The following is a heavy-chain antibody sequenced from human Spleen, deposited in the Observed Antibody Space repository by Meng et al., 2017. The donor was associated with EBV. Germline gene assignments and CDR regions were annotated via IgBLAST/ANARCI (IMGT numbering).Heavy chain of an antibody. D-gene: IGHD2/OR15-2a*01. Sequence: GEVLQSGVEVMTPSYSVTVFCKASGEAFRNYAITWVRQGPGQGLEWMGGIIPMFVVVNYAQKFQGRVTMTRDTSASTVYMELSSLISEDTAIYYCSTSQFEYWGQGTLVTVSS. CDR1: GEAFRNYA. V-gene: IGHV1-69*17. J-gene: IGHJ4*02. CDR2: IIPMFVVV. CDR3: STSQFEY.